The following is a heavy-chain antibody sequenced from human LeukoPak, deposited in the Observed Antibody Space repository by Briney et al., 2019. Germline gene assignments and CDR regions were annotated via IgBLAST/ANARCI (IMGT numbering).Heavy chain of an antibody. V-gene: IGHV1-2*02. D-gene: IGHD6-19*01. CDR3: ARMAVAGMGPIDY. J-gene: IGHJ4*02. CDR2: INPNSGGT. CDR1: GYTFTGYY. Sequence: ASVKVSCKASGYTFTGYYMHWVRQAPGQGLEWMGWINPNSGGTNYAQKFQGRVTMTRDTSISTAYMELSRLRSDDTAVYYCARMAVAGMGPIDYWGQGTLVTVSS.